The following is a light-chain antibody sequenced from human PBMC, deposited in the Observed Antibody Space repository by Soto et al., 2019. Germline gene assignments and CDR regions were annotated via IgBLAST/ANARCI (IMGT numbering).Light chain of an antibody. V-gene: IGKV3-20*01. Sequence: EIILTQSPGTLSLSPGERATLSCRASQSITSSYLAWYQQKPGQAPRLLIYGASNRATGIPDRFNGSGSGTDFTLTISRLEPEDFAVYSCQQYGSSPTFGPGTKVDIK. CDR1: QSITSSY. CDR3: QQYGSSPT. CDR2: GAS. J-gene: IGKJ3*01.